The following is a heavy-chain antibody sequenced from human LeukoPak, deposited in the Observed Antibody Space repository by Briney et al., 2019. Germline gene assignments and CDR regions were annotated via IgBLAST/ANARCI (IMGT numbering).Heavy chain of an antibody. J-gene: IGHJ4*02. D-gene: IGHD1-26*01. CDR3: ARDLGGSYYSYFDY. CDR1: GFTFSSYA. V-gene: IGHV3-64*01. CDR2: ISSNGGST. Sequence: GGSLRLSCAASGFTFSSYAMHWVRQAPGKGLEYVSAISSNGGSTYYANSVKGRFTIPRDSSKNTLYLQMGSLRTGDMAVYYCARDLGGSYYSYFDYWGQGTLVTVSS.